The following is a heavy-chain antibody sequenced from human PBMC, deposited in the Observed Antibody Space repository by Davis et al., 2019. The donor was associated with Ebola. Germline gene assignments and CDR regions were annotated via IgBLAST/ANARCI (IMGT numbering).Heavy chain of an antibody. CDR2: IRGNGASP. Sequence: GESLKISCAATGFTFSRNWMSWVRQAPGKGLEWVASIRGNGASPDYTNSVKGRFTISRDNSRDTLYLHLTSLRAEDTAVYSCVKTNWDGDSPGILDSWGRGTLVAVSS. CDR1: GFTFSRNW. V-gene: IGHV3-23*01. D-gene: IGHD4-17*01. CDR3: VKTNWDGDSPGILDS. J-gene: IGHJ4*02.